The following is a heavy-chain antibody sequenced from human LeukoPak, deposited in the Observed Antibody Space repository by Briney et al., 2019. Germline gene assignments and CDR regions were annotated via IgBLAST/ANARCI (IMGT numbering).Heavy chain of an antibody. CDR1: GFTFSSYA. CDR2: ISYDGSNK. CDR3: ARDGLGTDMVPKPSDAFDI. V-gene: IGHV3-30-3*01. Sequence: GRSLRHSCAASGFTFSSYAMHWVRQAPGKGLEWVAVISYDGSNKYYADSVKGRFTISRDSSKNALYLQMNSLRAEDTAVYYCARDGLGTDMVPKPSDAFDIWGQGTMVTVSS. J-gene: IGHJ3*02. D-gene: IGHD4/OR15-4a*01.